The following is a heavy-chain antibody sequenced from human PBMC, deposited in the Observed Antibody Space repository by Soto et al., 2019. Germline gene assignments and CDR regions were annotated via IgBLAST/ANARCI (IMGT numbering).Heavy chain of an antibody. CDR1: GFTSSSHW. CDR2: ISGDGRTT. CDR3: ARAHYYDNTGPPPV. J-gene: IGHJ4*02. V-gene: IGHV3-74*01. D-gene: IGHD3-22*01. Sequence: GGSLRLSCGVSGFTSSSHWMNWGRQAPGKGLAWVSRISGDGRTTGHADSGRGRFTSARDNAKNTLYLQVNSLRVEDTAVYYCARAHYYDNTGPPPVGGQGTLVAVSS.